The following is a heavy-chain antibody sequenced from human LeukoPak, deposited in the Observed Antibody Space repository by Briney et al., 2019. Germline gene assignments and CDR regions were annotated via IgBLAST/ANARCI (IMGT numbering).Heavy chain of an antibody. Sequence: PSETLSLTCTVSGGSISSHYWSWIRQPPGKGLEWIGYIYYSGSTNYHPSLKSRVTISVDASKNQFSLKLSSVTAADTAVYYCAGYDFWSGSGPWGQGTLVTVSS. CDR3: AGYDFWSGSGP. D-gene: IGHD3-3*01. J-gene: IGHJ5*02. CDR1: GGSISSHY. CDR2: IYYSGST. V-gene: IGHV4-59*11.